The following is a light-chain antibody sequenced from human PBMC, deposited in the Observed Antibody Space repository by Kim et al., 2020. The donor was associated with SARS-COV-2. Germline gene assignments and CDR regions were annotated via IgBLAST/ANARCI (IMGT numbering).Light chain of an antibody. Sequence: ASVKLTCTLSSGHSRYDIAWHQQQPENGPRYLMNLNSDGSHSKGDGIPDRFSGASSGAERYLTISSLQSEDEADYYSQTWGTGIRVFGGGTQLTVL. CDR3: QTWGTGIRV. J-gene: IGLJ2*01. CDR2: LNSDGSH. V-gene: IGLV4-69*01. CDR1: SGHSRYD.